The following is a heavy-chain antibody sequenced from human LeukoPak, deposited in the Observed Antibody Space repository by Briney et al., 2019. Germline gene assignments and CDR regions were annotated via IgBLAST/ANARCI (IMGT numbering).Heavy chain of an antibody. D-gene: IGHD4-17*01. CDR3: ARLRNTVTSYNWFDP. J-gene: IGHJ5*02. CDR1: GYSFTNSW. Sequence: GESLKISCKGSGYSFTNSWIGWVRQMPGKGLEWMGIIDPGDSDTRYSPSCQGQVTISADKSISTAYLQWSSLKASDTAMYYCARLRNTVTSYNWFDPWGQGTLVTVSS. V-gene: IGHV5-51*01. CDR2: IDPGDSDT.